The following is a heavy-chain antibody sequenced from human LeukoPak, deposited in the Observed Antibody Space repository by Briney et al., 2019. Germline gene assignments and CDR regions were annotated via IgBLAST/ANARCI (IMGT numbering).Heavy chain of an antibody. V-gene: IGHV1-2*02. J-gene: IGHJ6*02. Sequence: ASVKVSCKASGYTFTGYYMHWVRQAPGQGLAWMGWINPNSGGTNYAQKFQGRVTMTRDTSISTAYMELSRLRSDDTAVYYCARGYCSSTSCYAITWDYYYYGMDVWGQGTTVTVSS. CDR1: GYTFTGYY. D-gene: IGHD2-2*01. CDR2: INPNSGGT. CDR3: ARGYCSSTSCYAITWDYYYYGMDV.